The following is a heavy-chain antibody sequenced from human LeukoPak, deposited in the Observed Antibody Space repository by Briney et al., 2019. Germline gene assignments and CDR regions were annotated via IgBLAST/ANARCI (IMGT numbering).Heavy chain of an antibody. CDR1: GHIFTNHW. Sequence: PGESLKISCEAVGHIFTNHWIGWVRQRPGEGLEWMGIINLGDSETHYTPSFQDQVTFSLDKSTNTAYLQWRTLKASDTAMYYCARRPYSGSPNWFDPWGRGTLVTVSS. V-gene: IGHV5-51*01. J-gene: IGHJ5*01. CDR2: INLGDSET. CDR3: ARRPYSGSPNWFDP. D-gene: IGHD1-26*01.